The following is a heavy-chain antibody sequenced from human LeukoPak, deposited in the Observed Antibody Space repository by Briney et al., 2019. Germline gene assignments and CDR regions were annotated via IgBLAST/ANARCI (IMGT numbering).Heavy chain of an antibody. Sequence: GGSLRLSCAASGFTFSNYAMSWVRQAPGKGLVWVSRINSDGSITNYADSVKGRFTVSRDNAKNTLYLQMNSLGAEDTAVYYCARTAYSTSSLGFWGQGTLVTVSS. V-gene: IGHV3-74*01. J-gene: IGHJ4*02. CDR1: GFTFSNYA. CDR2: INSDGSIT. D-gene: IGHD6-6*01. CDR3: ARTAYSTSSLGF.